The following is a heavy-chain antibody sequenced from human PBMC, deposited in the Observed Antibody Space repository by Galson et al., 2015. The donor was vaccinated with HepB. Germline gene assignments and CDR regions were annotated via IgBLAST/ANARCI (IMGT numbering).Heavy chain of an antibody. CDR3: ASGPRVGATLY. V-gene: IGHV3-53*04. Sequence: SLRLSCAASGFTVSSNYMSWVRQAPGKGLEWVSVIYSGGSAYSADSVKGRFTISRYHSKNTLYLQMNSLRVEDTAVYYCASGPRVGATLYWGQGTLVTVSS. CDR1: GFTVSSNY. D-gene: IGHD1-26*01. CDR2: IYSGGSA. J-gene: IGHJ4*02.